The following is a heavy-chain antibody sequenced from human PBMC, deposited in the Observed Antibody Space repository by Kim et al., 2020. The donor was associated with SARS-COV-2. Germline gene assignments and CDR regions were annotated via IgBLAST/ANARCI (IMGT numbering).Heavy chain of an antibody. CDR3: ARGRYCSGGSCGVGQVLDY. J-gene: IGHJ4*02. CDR1: GGSISSYY. D-gene: IGHD2-15*01. Sequence: SETLSLTCTVSGGSISSYYWSWIRQPPGKGLEWIGYIYYSGSTNYNPSLKSRVTISVDTSKNQFSLKLSSVTAADTAVYYCARGRYCSGGSCGVGQVLDYWGQGTLVTVSS. CDR2: IYYSGST. V-gene: IGHV4-59*01.